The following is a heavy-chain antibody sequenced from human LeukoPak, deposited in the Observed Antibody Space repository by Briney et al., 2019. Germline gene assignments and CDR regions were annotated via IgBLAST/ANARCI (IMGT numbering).Heavy chain of an antibody. D-gene: IGHD3-22*01. J-gene: IGHJ3*02. CDR3: ARDSYDSSGARGAFDI. CDR1: GFTFSSYG. Sequence: GRSLRLSCAVSGFTFSSYGMHWVRQAPGKGLEWVAVISYDGSNKYYADSVKGRFTISRENAKNSLYLQMNSLRAGDTAVYYCARDSYDSSGARGAFDIWGQGTMVTVSS. CDR2: ISYDGSNK. V-gene: IGHV3-30*03.